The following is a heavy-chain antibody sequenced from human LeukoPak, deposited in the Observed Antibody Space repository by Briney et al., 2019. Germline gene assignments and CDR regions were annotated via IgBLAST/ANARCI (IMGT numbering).Heavy chain of an antibody. V-gene: IGHV3-48*03. Sequence: PGGSLRLSCAASGFTFSSYEMNWVRQAPGKGLEWVSYISSSGSTIYYADSVKGRFTISRDNAKNLLYLQMNSLRAEDTAVYYCASLGDIVVVVADNAFDIWGQGTMVTVSS. J-gene: IGHJ3*02. D-gene: IGHD2-15*01. CDR3: ASLGDIVVVVADNAFDI. CDR2: ISSSGSTI. CDR1: GFTFSSYE.